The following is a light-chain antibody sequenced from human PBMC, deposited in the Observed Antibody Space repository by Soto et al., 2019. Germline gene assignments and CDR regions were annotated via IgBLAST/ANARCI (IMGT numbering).Light chain of an antibody. J-gene: IGKJ1*01. CDR2: GAS. V-gene: IGKV3-20*01. CDR3: QEYGGSSWT. CDR1: QSIRSYY. Sequence: EIVLTQSPGTLSLSPGERATISCRASQSIRSYYLAWYQQRPGQAPRLLIYGASSRATGIPDNFSGSGSGTDFTLTISRLETEDFAVYYCQEYGGSSWTFGQGTKVEIK.